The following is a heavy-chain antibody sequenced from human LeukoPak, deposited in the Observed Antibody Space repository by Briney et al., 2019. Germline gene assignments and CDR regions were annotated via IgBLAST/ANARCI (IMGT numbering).Heavy chain of an antibody. J-gene: IGHJ4*02. V-gene: IGHV3-21*04. CDR1: GFTFSSYS. Sequence: GGSLRLSCAASGFTFSSYSMNWVRQAPGKGLEWVSSISSSSSYIYYADSVKGRFTISRDNSKNTLYLQMNSLRAEDTAVYYCAKDPFLRYFDWLSGHYFDYWGQGTLVTVSS. CDR3: AKDPFLRYFDWLSGHYFDY. D-gene: IGHD3-9*01. CDR2: ISSSSSYI.